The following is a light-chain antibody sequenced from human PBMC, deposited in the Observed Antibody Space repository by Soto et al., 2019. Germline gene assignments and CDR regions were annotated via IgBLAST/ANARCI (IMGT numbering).Light chain of an antibody. CDR3: QQYNSYPLT. CDR1: QGISSY. J-gene: IGKJ4*01. CDR2: KAS. V-gene: IGKV1-8*01. Sequence: AIRMTQSPSSLSASTGDRVTITCRASQGISSYLAWYQQKPGKAPKLLIYKASSLESGVPSRFSGSGSGTEFTLTISSLQPDDFATYYCQQYNSYPLTFGGGT.